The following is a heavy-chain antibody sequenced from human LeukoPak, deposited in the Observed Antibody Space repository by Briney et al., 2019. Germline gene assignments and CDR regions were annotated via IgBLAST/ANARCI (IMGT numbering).Heavy chain of an antibody. CDR3: ARTYYDFWSGYNWFDP. V-gene: IGHV4-59*12. Sequence: SETLSLTCTVSGGSISSYYWSWIRQPPGKGLEWIGYIYYSGSTNYNPSLKSRVTISVDTSKNQFSLKLSSVTAADTAVYYCARTYYDFWSGYNWFDPWGQGTLVTVYS. CDR1: GGSISSYY. D-gene: IGHD3-3*01. J-gene: IGHJ5*02. CDR2: IYYSGST.